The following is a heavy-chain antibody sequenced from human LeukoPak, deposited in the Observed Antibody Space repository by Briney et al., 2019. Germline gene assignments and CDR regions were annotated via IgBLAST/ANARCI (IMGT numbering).Heavy chain of an antibody. V-gene: IGHV1-46*01. Sequence: GASVTVSCKASGYTFTMYYIHWVRQAPGHGLEWMGLINPSDGATTYAQRFQGRLTMTRNMSTTTVYMDLRSLRSEDTAVYLCAREQRGGLSGSFGGLFASYYTYYYADVWGRGTTVTVSS. CDR1: GYTFTMYY. J-gene: IGHJ6*03. D-gene: IGHD1-26*01. CDR2: INPSDGAT. CDR3: AREQRGGLSGSFGGLFASYYTYYYADV.